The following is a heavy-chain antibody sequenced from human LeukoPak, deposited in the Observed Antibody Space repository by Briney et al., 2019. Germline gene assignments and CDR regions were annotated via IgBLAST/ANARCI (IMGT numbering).Heavy chain of an antibody. CDR3: ARTDRSSGFDY. Sequence: PSETLSLTCTVPGGSISSGGYYWSWIRQHPGKGLEWIGYIYNSGSTYYNPSLKSRVTISVDTSKNQFSLKLSSVTAADTAVYYCARTDRSSGFDYWGQGTLVTVSS. CDR1: GGSISSGGYY. CDR2: IYNSGST. J-gene: IGHJ4*02. V-gene: IGHV4-31*03.